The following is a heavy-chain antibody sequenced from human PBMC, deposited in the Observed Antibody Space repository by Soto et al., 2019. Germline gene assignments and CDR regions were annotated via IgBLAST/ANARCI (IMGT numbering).Heavy chain of an antibody. Sequence: SVKVSCKASRFTFTSSALQWVRQAHGQILEWIGWIVVGSGNTNYAQKFQERVTITRDMSTSTAYMELSSLRSEDTAVYYCVANYDSSGYYFYAGFDPWGQGTLVTVSS. D-gene: IGHD3-22*01. CDR1: RFTFTSSA. CDR3: VANYDSSGYYFYAGFDP. CDR2: IVVGSGNT. V-gene: IGHV1-58*01. J-gene: IGHJ5*02.